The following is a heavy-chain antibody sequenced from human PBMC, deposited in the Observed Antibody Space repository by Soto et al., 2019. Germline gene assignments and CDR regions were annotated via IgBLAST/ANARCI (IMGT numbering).Heavy chain of an antibody. J-gene: IGHJ6*03. Sequence: ASVKVSCKASGYTFTSYDINWVRQATGQGLEWMGWMNPNSGNTGYAQKFQGRVTMTRNTSISTAYMERSSLRSEDTAVYYWARGRARRLYCSSTSCYAGKAPVYYYYYMDVWGKGTTVTVSS. V-gene: IGHV1-8*01. CDR3: ARGRARRLYCSSTSCYAGKAPVYYYYYMDV. CDR2: MNPNSGNT. CDR1: GYTFTSYD. D-gene: IGHD2-2*01.